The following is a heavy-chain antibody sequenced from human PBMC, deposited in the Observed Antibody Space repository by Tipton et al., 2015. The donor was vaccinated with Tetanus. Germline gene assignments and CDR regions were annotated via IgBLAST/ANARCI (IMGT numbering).Heavy chain of an antibody. CDR2: IYTSGST. Sequence: TLSLTCSVSGGSISTYYWSWIRQPPGKGLEWIGRIYTSGSTNYNPSLKSRVTMSVDTSKNQFSLKVNSVTAADTAVYYCARDKGGSSGRYAFFQHWGQGSLVIVSS. V-gene: IGHV4-4*07. CDR3: ARDKGGSSGRYAFFQH. CDR1: GGSISTYY. J-gene: IGHJ1*01. D-gene: IGHD1-26*01.